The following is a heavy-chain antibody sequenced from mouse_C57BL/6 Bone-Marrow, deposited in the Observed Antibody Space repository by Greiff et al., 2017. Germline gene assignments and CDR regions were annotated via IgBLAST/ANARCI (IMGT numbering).Heavy chain of an antibody. CDR1: GYTFTDYE. D-gene: IGHD1-1*01. CDR3: TNYGSSYGFAY. CDR2: IDPETGGT. Sequence: QVQLQQSGAELVRPGASVTLSCKASGYTFTDYEMHWVKQTPVHGLEWIGAIDPETGGTAYNQKFKGKAILTADKSSSTAYMELRSLTSEDSAVYYCTNYGSSYGFAYWGQGTLVTVSA. J-gene: IGHJ3*01. V-gene: IGHV1-15*01.